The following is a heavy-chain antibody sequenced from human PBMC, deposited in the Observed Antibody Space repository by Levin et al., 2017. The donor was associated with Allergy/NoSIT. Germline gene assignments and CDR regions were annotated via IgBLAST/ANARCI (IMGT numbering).Heavy chain of an antibody. CDR1: GFTFSDYY. J-gene: IGHJ4*02. CDR2: ISSSGSII. V-gene: IGHV3-11*01. D-gene: IGHD6-6*01. Sequence: KAGESLKISCAASGFTFSDYYMSWIRQAPGKGLEWVSYISSSGSIIYYADSVKGRFTISRDNAENSLYLQMNSLRAEDTAVYYCAMVLYSSSSFYFDYWGQGTLVTVSS. CDR3: AMVLYSSSSFYFDY.